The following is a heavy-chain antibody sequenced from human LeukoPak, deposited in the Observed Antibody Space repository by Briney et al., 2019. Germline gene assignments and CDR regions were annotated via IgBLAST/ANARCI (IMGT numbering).Heavy chain of an antibody. J-gene: IGHJ4*02. Sequence: GGSLRLSCAASGFTFGSYWMSWVRQAPGKGLEWVANIKQDGSEKYYVDSVKGRFTISRDNAKNSLYLQMNSLRAEDTAVYYCARAQLGFLEWLLLPYWGQGTLVTVSS. CDR1: GFTFGSYW. CDR2: IKQDGSEK. CDR3: ARAQLGFLEWLLLPY. V-gene: IGHV3-7*01. D-gene: IGHD3-3*01.